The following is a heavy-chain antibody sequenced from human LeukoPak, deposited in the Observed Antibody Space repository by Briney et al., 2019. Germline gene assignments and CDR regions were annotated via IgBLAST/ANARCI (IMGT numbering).Heavy chain of an antibody. CDR2: IYYSGNT. CDR3: ARWGTYASTSNWFDP. J-gene: IGHJ5*02. D-gene: IGHD2-2*01. Sequence: PSQTLSLTCTVSGDSISSSNSYWGWIRQPPGKGLEWIGSIYYSGNTYYNASLKSRVTISVDTSKNQFSLRLSSVTAADTAVYYCARWGTYASTSNWFDPWGQGTLVTVSS. CDR1: GDSISSSNSY. V-gene: IGHV4-39*07.